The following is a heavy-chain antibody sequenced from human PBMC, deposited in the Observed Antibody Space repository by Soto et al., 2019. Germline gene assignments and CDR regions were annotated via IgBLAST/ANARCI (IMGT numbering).Heavy chain of an antibody. V-gene: IGHV3-33*01. D-gene: IGHD3-22*01. J-gene: IGHJ4*02. CDR3: AREDYYYDSSGYSYYFDY. Sequence: QVQLVESGGGVVQPGRALRLSCAASGFTFSSYGMHWVRQAPGKGLEWVAVIWYDGSNKYYADYVKGRFTISRDNSKNTLYLKMNSLRAEDTAVYYCAREDYYYDSSGYSYYFDYWGQGTLVTVSS. CDR1: GFTFSSYG. CDR2: IWYDGSNK.